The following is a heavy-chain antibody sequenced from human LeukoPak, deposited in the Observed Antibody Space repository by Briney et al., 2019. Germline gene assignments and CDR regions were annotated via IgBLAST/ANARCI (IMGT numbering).Heavy chain of an antibody. J-gene: IGHJ4*02. V-gene: IGHV4-59*01. CDR3: ARAHRRGLFDY. CDR2: IYYSGST. Sequence: KPSETLSLTCSVSGGSFDSKYWGWIRQPPGKGLEWIGYIYYSGSTNYNPSLKSRATISVDTSKNQFSLKLSSVTAADTAVYYCARAHRRGLFDYWGQGTLATVSS. CDR1: GGSFDSKY. D-gene: IGHD3/OR15-3a*01.